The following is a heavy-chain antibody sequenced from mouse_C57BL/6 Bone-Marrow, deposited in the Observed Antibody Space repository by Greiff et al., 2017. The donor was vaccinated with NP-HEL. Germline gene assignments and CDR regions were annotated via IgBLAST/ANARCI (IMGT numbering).Heavy chain of an antibody. Sequence: DVQLQESGPGLVKPSQSLSLTCSVTGYSITSGYYWNWIRQFPGNKLEWMGYISYDGSNNYNPSLKNRISITRDTSKNQFFLKLNSVTTEDTATYYCARDYYGSSWGFDYWGQGTTLTVSS. J-gene: IGHJ2*01. D-gene: IGHD1-1*01. CDR1: GYSITSGYY. CDR2: ISYDGSN. CDR3: ARDYYGSSWGFDY. V-gene: IGHV3-6*01.